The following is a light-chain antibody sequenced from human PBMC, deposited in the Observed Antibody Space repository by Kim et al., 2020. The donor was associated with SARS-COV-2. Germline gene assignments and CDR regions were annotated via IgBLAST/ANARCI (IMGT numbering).Light chain of an antibody. V-gene: IGLV3-1*01. J-gene: IGLJ2*01. CDR3: QTWDINTGV. CDR2: QDD. Sequence: VSPRQTAPLPCSWDILGNRSISWSHQRPRQSPVLVISQDDRRPSGIPERFSGSNSGNTATLTISGTQAVDEADYYCQTWDINTGVFGGGTQLTVL. CDR1: ILGNRS.